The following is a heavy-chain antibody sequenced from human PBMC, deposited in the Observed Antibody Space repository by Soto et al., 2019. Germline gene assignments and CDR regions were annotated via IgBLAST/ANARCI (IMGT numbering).Heavy chain of an antibody. CDR1: GYTFTSYG. J-gene: IGHJ6*02. V-gene: IGHV1-18*01. CDR2: ISAYNGNT. D-gene: IGHD6-13*01. CDR3: ARDLSSSWAITTYYYYGMDV. Sequence: ASVKVSCKASGYTFTSYGISWVRQAPGQGLEWKGWISAYNGNTNYAQKHQGRVTMTTDTSTSTAYMELRSLRSDDTAVYYCARDLSSSWAITTYYYYGMDVWGQGTTVTVSS.